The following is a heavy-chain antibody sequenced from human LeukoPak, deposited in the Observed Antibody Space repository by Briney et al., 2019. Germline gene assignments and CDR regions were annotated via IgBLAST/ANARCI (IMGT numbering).Heavy chain of an antibody. Sequence: GGSLRLSCAASGFTFSSYIIHWVRQAPGKGLEWVSYISNSRRTIYYADSVRGRFTISRDNANNSLYLQMDSLRAEDTAVYYCATLGCAGENCPRAGRALGGYWGQGTLVTVSS. J-gene: IGHJ4*02. CDR2: ISNSRRTI. D-gene: IGHD2-21*01. CDR3: ATLGCAGENCPRAGRALGGY. V-gene: IGHV3-48*04. CDR1: GFTFSSYI.